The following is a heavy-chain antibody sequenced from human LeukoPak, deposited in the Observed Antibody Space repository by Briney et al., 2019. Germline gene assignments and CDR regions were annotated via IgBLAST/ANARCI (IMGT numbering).Heavy chain of an antibody. D-gene: IGHD1-26*01. V-gene: IGHV5-51*01. CDR3: ARPGILGATTYFDY. CDR2: IYPGDSDT. Sequence: LGESLQISCQGSGYSFTNYWIGWVRQMPGKGLEWMGIIYPGDSDTKYNPSFQGQVTISADKSISTAYLQWSSLKASDTAMYYCARPGILGATTYFDYWGQGTLVTVSS. J-gene: IGHJ4*02. CDR1: GYSFTNYW.